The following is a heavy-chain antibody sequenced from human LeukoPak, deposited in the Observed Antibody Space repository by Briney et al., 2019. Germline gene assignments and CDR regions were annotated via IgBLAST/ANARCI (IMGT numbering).Heavy chain of an antibody. CDR3: ARSEGIAVAAVDY. Sequence: GGSLRLSWAASGFTFSSYAMHWVRQAPGKGLEWVAVISYDGSNKYYADSVKGRFTISRDNSKNTLYLQMNSLRAEDTAVYYCARSEGIAVAAVDYWGQGTLVTVSS. D-gene: IGHD6-19*01. V-gene: IGHV3-30-3*01. CDR2: ISYDGSNK. J-gene: IGHJ4*02. CDR1: GFTFSSYA.